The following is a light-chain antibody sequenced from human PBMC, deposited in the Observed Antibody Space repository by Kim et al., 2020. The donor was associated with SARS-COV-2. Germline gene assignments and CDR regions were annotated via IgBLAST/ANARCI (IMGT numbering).Light chain of an antibody. J-gene: IGLJ2*01. CDR1: KIGVKS. V-gene: IGLV3-9*01. CDR3: QAWDINTGMV. CDR2: RDT. Sequence: VAQGQTARIICGGDKIGVKSVHWYQQKSGQAPQVVIYRDTNRPSGVPDRLSGSNSGDTATLTINGAQAEDEADYFCQAWDINTGMVFGGGTQLTVL.